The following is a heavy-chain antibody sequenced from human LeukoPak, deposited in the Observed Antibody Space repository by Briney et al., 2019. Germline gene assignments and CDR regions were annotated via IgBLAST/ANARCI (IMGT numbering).Heavy chain of an antibody. CDR3: ARRSMVRGVL. Sequence: SETLSLTCAVTGASISNSNWWTWVRQPPGKGLEWIGEIYHSGSTNYKTSLKSRATISVDKSKNQFSLKLNSVAAADTAVYYCARRSMVRGVLWGQGTLVTVSS. CDR1: GASISNSNW. V-gene: IGHV4-4*02. D-gene: IGHD3-10*01. CDR2: IYHSGST. J-gene: IGHJ4*02.